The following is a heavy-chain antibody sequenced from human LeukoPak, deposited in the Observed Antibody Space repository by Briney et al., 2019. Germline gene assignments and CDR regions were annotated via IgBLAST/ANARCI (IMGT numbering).Heavy chain of an antibody. Sequence: PGGSLRLSCAASGFTFSSYGMHWVRQAPGKGLEWVAVISYDGSNKYYADSVKGRFTISRDNSKNTLYLQMNNLRVEDTAVYYCARGEVVAARFDFWGQGTLVTVSS. CDR3: ARGEVVAARFDF. D-gene: IGHD2-15*01. V-gene: IGHV3-30*03. J-gene: IGHJ4*02. CDR1: GFTFSSYG. CDR2: ISYDGSNK.